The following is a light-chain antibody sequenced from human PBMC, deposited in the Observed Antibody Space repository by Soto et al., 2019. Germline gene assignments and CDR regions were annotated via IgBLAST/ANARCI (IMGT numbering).Light chain of an antibody. Sequence: EIVLTQSPGTLSLSPGERATLSCRASQSVSGSYLAWYQHIPGQAPRLLICGASSRATGIPDRFSGSGSGTDFTLAISRLEPEDFAVYYCQQYGSSPGTFGQGTKLEI. J-gene: IGKJ2*01. CDR2: GAS. CDR1: QSVSGSY. CDR3: QQYGSSPGT. V-gene: IGKV3-20*01.